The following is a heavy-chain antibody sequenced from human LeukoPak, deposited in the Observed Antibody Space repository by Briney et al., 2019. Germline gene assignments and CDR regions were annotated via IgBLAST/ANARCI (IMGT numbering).Heavy chain of an antibody. Sequence: PGGSLRLSCAASGFTFSSYAMHWVRQAPGKGLEWVAVISYDGSNKYYADSVKGRFAISRDNSKNTLYLQMNSLRAEDTAVYYCASSGYYIPFGGYWGQGTLVTVSS. D-gene: IGHD3-3*01. CDR3: ASSGYYIPFGGY. V-gene: IGHV3-30*09. J-gene: IGHJ4*02. CDR2: ISYDGSNK. CDR1: GFTFSSYA.